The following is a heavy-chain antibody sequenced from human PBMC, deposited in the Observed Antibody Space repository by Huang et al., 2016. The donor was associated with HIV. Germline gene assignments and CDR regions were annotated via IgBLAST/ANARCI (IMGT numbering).Heavy chain of an antibody. CDR3: ARFGSYYYGSGSYLDAFDI. CDR2: ITSSSGSI. CDR1: GFTFSTYN. J-gene: IGHJ3*02. D-gene: IGHD3-10*01. Sequence: EVQLMESGGGLVQPGGSLRLSCAASGFTFSTYNMNWVRQAPGKGLEWVSYITSSSGSIYYADSVKGRVNISRDNAKNSLYLQMNSLRAEDTAVYYCARFGSYYYGSGSYLDAFDIWGQGTMVTVSS. V-gene: IGHV3-48*01.